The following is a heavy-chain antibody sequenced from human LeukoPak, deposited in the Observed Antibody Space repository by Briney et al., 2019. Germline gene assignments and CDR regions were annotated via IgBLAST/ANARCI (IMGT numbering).Heavy chain of an antibody. CDR3: AGHHPRNTVDF. CDR2: ISYSGST. V-gene: IGHV4-59*08. J-gene: IGHJ4*02. D-gene: IGHD2-8*02. CDR1: GGSISSYY. Sequence: SETLSLTCTVSGGSISSYYWSWIRQPPGKGLEWIGYISYSGSTNYNPSLESRVTISLDTSKNQFSLKLSSVTAADTAVYYCAGHHPRNTVDFWGQGTLVTVSS.